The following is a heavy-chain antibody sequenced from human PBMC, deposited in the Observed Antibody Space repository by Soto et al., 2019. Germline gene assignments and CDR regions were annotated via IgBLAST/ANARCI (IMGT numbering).Heavy chain of an antibody. CDR1: GFTFSSYG. CDR2: IWSGGSNE. J-gene: IGHJ4*02. Sequence: QVQLVESGGGVVQPGRSLRLSCAASGFTFSSYGMHWVRQAPGKGLEWVAVIWSGGSNENYADSVKGRFTISRDNSKNMLYLQMNSLRAEDTAVYYCARGPGTSYFAYWGQGSLVTVSS. V-gene: IGHV3-33*01. D-gene: IGHD2-2*01. CDR3: ARGPGTSYFAY.